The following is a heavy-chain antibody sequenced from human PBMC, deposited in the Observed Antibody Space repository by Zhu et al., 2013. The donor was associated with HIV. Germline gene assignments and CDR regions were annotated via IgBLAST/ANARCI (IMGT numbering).Heavy chain of an antibody. CDR1: GYSFTNYG. CDR2: ISTQNGKT. J-gene: IGHJ4*02. Sequence: QVQLVQSGVEVKKPGASVKVSCKASGYSFTNYGLSWVRQAPGQGLEWVGWISTQNGKTNYAQKFQGRVTMTTDTFTTTAFMELRSLRSDDTAVYYCARVGDNNGYYLDDWGQGT. D-gene: IGHD3-22*01. V-gene: IGHV1-18*01. CDR3: ARVGDNNGYYLDD.